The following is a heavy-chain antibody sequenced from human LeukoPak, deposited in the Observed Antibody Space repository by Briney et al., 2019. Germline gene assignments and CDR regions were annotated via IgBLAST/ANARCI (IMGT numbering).Heavy chain of an antibody. Sequence: PSETLSLTCAVYGVSFSGYYWSWIRQPPGKGLEWLGEINHSGSTNYNPSLKSRVTISVDTSKNQFSLKLSSVTAADTAVYYCARGHYYGSGSYHYWGQGTLVTVSS. J-gene: IGHJ4*02. CDR2: INHSGST. D-gene: IGHD3-10*01. CDR3: ARGHYYGSGSYHY. V-gene: IGHV4-34*01. CDR1: GVSFSGYY.